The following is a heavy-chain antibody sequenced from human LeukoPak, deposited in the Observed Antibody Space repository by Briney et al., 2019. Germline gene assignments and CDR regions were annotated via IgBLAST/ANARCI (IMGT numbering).Heavy chain of an antibody. Sequence: ASVTVSCKASGYTFTSYYMHWVRQAPGQGLEGMGIINPSGGSTSYAQKFQGRVTMTRDMSTSTVYMELSSLRSEDTAVYYCARDERYYYDSSGYYDAFDIWGQGTMVTVSS. V-gene: IGHV1-46*01. CDR2: INPSGGST. D-gene: IGHD3-22*01. CDR3: ARDERYYYDSSGYYDAFDI. CDR1: GYTFTSYY. J-gene: IGHJ3*02.